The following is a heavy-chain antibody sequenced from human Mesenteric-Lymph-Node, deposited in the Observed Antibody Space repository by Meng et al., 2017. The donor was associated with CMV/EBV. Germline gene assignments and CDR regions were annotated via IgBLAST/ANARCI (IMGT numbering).Heavy chain of an antibody. Sequence: GSLRLSCTVSGGSISSSSYYWGWIRQPPGKGLEWIGYLYYSGSTNYNPSLKSRVTISVNTSKNQFSLKLSSVTAADTAVYYCARISIAARPPLNYFDYWGQGTLVTVSS. J-gene: IGHJ4*02. CDR2: LYYSGST. CDR3: ARISIAARPPLNYFDY. D-gene: IGHD6-6*01. V-gene: IGHV4-61*05. CDR1: GGSISSSSYY.